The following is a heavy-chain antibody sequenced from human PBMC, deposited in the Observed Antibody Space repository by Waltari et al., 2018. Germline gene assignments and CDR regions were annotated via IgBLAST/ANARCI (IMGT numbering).Heavy chain of an antibody. CDR3: ARELRGDNDL. J-gene: IGHJ3*01. Sequence: EVQLFESGGGLVQPGGSLRLSCAASGVTFRPSGMSWVRQAPGKGLEWVSAIAAIVGGDGTAYYADSVQGRFTISRDNAQNTLYLQLNNLRVDDTAIYYCARELRGDNDLWGQGTMVTVSS. D-gene: IGHD3-9*01. CDR2: IVGGDGTA. V-gene: IGHV3-23*01. CDR1: GVTFRPSG.